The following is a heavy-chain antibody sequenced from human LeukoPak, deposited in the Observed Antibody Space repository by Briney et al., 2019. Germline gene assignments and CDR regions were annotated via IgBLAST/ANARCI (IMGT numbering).Heavy chain of an antibody. D-gene: IGHD5-18*01. V-gene: IGHV1-69*13. J-gene: IGHJ6*02. CDR1: GGTFSSYA. CDR3: AKRPQPPYYYGMDV. CDR2: IIPIFGTA. Sequence: SVKVSCKASGGTFSSYAISWVRQAPGQGLEWMGGIIPIFGTANYAQKYQGRVTITADESTSTAYMELSSLRSEDTAVYYCAKRPQPPYYYGMDVWGQGTTVTVSS.